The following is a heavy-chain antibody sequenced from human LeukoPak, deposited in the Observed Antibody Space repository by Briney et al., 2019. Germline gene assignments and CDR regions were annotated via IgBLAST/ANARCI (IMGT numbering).Heavy chain of an antibody. CDR2: IWYDGSNK. D-gene: IGHD3-3*01. CDR3: ARGLGFSPDGAFDI. V-gene: IGHV3-33*08. CDR1: QFTFSSYG. J-gene: IGHJ3*02. Sequence: GGSLRLSCAASQFTFSSYGMHWVRQAPGKGLEWVAVIWYDGSNKYYADSVKGRFTISRDNSKNTLYLQMNSLRAEDTAVYYCARGLGFSPDGAFDIWGQGTVVTVSS.